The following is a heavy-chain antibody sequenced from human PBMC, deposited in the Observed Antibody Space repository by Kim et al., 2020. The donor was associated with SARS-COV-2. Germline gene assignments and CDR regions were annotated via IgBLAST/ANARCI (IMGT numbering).Heavy chain of an antibody. CDR1: GGSIRSGDYY. D-gene: IGHD3-3*01. V-gene: IGHV4-30-4*01. CDR2: VSNSGSA. J-gene: IGHJ6*02. Sequence: SETLSLTCTVSGGSIRSGDYYWTWIRQSPGKGLEWIGCVSNSGSAYYIPSLNTRLAMSVDTSKNQFSLELSSVTAADTAVYYCARDTSHSDDSGYYYGIDVCGQGTTVTVSS. CDR3: ARDTSHSDDSGYYYGIDV.